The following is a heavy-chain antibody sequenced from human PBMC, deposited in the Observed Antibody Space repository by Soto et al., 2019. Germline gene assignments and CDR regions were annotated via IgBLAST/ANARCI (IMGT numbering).Heavy chain of an antibody. D-gene: IGHD3-10*01. V-gene: IGHV3-33*03. CDR2: FWYDGISK. Sequence: QVQLVESGGGVVQPGGSLRLSCTASGFAFSSYGMHWVRQAPGKGLEWVAVFWYDGISKFYADSAKGRFTISRDNSKNRLNLEMSSLRCEDTAVYYCVNETMVRDPGGYYGLDVWGQGTTVTVSS. CDR1: GFAFSSYG. J-gene: IGHJ6*02. CDR3: VNETMVRDPGGYYGLDV.